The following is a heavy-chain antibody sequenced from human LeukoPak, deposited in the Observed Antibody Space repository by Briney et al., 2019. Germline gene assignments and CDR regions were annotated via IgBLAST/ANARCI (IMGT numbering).Heavy chain of an antibody. D-gene: IGHD6-19*01. Sequence: GGSLRLSCAASGFTFSSYAVSWVRQAPGKGLEWVSAISGSGGSTYYADSVKGRFTISRDNSKNTLYLQMNSLRAEDTAVYYCAKGGGALPGSVAYLFDYWGQGTLVTVSS. J-gene: IGHJ4*02. V-gene: IGHV3-23*01. CDR1: GFTFSSYA. CDR2: ISGSGGST. CDR3: AKGGGALPGSVAYLFDY.